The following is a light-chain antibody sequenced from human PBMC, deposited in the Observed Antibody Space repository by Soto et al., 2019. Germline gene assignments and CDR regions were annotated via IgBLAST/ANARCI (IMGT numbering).Light chain of an antibody. V-gene: IGKV1-5*03. CDR2: KAS. J-gene: IGKJ2*01. CDR1: QSISSW. CDR3: QHRDT. Sequence: DIQMTQSPSTLSASVGDRVTITCRASQSISSWLAWYQQKPGKAPKLLIYKASSLKSGVPSRFSGSGSGTEFTLTISSLQPDDFATYYGQHRDTFGQGTKLEIK.